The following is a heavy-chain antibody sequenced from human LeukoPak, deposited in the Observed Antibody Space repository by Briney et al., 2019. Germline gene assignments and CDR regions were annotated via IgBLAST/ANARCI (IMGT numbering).Heavy chain of an antibody. V-gene: IGHV4-34*01. Sequence: SETLSLTCAVYGGSFNDYYWHWIRQPPGKGLEWIGEINHSGSTNYNPSLKSRVTMSADTSKNQFSLKLSSATAADTAVYYCASWVTALRRDYWGQGTLVTVSS. J-gene: IGHJ4*02. CDR2: INHSGST. CDR1: GGSFNDYY. CDR3: ASWVTALRRDY. D-gene: IGHD2-21*02.